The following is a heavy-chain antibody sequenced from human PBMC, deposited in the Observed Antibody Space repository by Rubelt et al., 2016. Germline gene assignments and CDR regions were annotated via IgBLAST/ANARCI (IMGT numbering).Heavy chain of an antibody. CDR2: IRSSGNTI. Sequence: SSYAMHWVRQAPGKGLEWISYIRSSGNTIYYADSVKGRFTISRDNAKNSLYLQMNSLRAEDTAVYYCANSMNWGADYWGQGTLVTVSS. J-gene: IGHJ4*02. CDR3: ANSMNWGADY. CDR1: SSYA. V-gene: IGHV3-48*03. D-gene: IGHD7-27*01.